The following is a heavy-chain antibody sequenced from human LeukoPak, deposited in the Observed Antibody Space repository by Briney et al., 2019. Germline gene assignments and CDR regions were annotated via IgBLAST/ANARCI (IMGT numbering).Heavy chain of an antibody. D-gene: IGHD1-26*01. CDR2: INHSGST. CDR3: ARDSGNYPYYFDY. Sequence: SETLSLTCAVYGGSFSGYYWSWIRQPPGKGLEWIGEINHSGSTNYNPSLKSRVTISVDTSKNQFSLKLSSVTAADTAVYYCARDSGNYPYYFDYWGQGTLVTVSS. J-gene: IGHJ4*02. CDR1: GGSFSGYY. V-gene: IGHV4-34*01.